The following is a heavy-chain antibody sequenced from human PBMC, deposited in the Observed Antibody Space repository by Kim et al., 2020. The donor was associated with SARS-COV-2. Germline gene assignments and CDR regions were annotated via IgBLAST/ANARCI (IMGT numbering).Heavy chain of an antibody. Sequence: YSGGSTYYADSVKGRFTISRDNAKNTLYLQMSSLRAEDTAVYYCASQFDYWGQGTLVTVSS. J-gene: IGHJ4*02. V-gene: IGHV3-53*01. CDR3: ASQFDY. CDR2: YSGGST.